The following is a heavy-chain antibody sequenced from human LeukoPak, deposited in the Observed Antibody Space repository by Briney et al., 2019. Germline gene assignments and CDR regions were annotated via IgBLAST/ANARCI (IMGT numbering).Heavy chain of an antibody. D-gene: IGHD4-17*01. CDR2: IYTSGST. CDR3: ARETTGLTRSFDY. J-gene: IGHJ4*02. CDR1: GVSISSGSYY. V-gene: IGHV4-61*02. Sequence: SETLSLTCTVSGVSISSGSYYWSWIRQPAGKGLEWIGRIYTSGSTNYNPSLKSRGTMSVDTSKNQFSVKLTSVTAADTAVYYCARETTGLTRSFDYWGQGTLVTVSS.